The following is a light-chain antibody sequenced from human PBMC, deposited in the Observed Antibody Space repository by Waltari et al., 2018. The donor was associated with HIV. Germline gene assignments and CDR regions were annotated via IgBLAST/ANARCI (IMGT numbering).Light chain of an antibody. CDR2: EVY. V-gene: IGLV2-8*01. J-gene: IGLJ2*01. CDR1: NSDIGNFDY. CDR3: SSYATTNDFYVL. Sequence: QSALTQPLSASGSPGQSVTISCTGTNSDIGNFDYVAWYQQHPGKPPKLIISEVYKRPSGVPNRFSGSKSGNTASLTVSGLQAEDEADYYCSSYATTNDFYVLFGEGTKLTVL.